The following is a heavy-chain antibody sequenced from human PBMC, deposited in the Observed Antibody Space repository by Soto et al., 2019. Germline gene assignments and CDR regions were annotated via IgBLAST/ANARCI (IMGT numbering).Heavy chain of an antibody. CDR3: ARGWTEVATAY. Sequence: PSETLSLTCAVSGYSISSGYYRGCIRHSPGKGRGWIGGILHGGRPLYNPSLKGRVAISIDTSKNQLSLTLCSVTAADTAIYYCARGWTEVATAYCGQGTLVTVSS. CDR1: GYSISSGYY. V-gene: IGHV4-38-2*01. D-gene: IGHD2-21*02. J-gene: IGHJ4*02. CDR2: ILHGGRP.